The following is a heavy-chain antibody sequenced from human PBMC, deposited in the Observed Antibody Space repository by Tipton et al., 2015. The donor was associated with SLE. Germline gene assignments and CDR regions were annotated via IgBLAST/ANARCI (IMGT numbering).Heavy chain of an antibody. CDR3: AKTIVGAIAFDY. Sequence: SLRLSCAASGFTFSSYAMHWVRQAPGKGLEWVAVISYDGSNKYYADSVKGRFTISRDNSKNTLYLQMNSLRAEDTAVYYCAKTIVGAIAFDYWGQGTLVTVSS. D-gene: IGHD1-26*01. V-gene: IGHV3-30-3*01. J-gene: IGHJ4*02. CDR1: GFTFSSYA. CDR2: ISYDGSNK.